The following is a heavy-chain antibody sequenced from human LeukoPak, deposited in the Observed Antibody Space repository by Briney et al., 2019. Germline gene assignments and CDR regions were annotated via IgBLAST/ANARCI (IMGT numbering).Heavy chain of an antibody. CDR3: ATKWMNFDWLLSVAFDI. CDR1: GYTLTELS. D-gene: IGHD3-9*01. J-gene: IGHJ3*02. Sequence: ASVKVSCKVSGYTLTELSMHWVRQAPGKGLEWMGGFDPEDGETIYAQKFQGRVTMIEDTSTDTAYMELSSLRSEDTAVYYCATKWMNFDWLLSVAFDIWGQGTVVTVSS. V-gene: IGHV1-24*01. CDR2: FDPEDGET.